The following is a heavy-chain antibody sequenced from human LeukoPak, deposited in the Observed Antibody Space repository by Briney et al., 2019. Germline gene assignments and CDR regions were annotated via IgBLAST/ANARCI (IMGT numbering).Heavy chain of an antibody. CDR2: IYSGGST. D-gene: IGHD4-17*01. V-gene: IGHV3-66*01. J-gene: IGHJ4*02. CDR1: GFTVSSNY. CDR3: ETRVVDGDYGTLDY. Sequence: GGSLRLSCAASGFTVSSNYVSWVRQAPGKGLEWVSVIYSGGSTYYADSVKGRFTISRDNSKNTLYLQMNSLRAEDTAVYYCETRVVDGDYGTLDYWGQGTLVTVSS.